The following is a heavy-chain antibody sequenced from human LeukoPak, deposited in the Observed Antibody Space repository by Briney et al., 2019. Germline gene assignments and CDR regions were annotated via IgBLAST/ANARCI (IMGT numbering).Heavy chain of an antibody. V-gene: IGHV3-48*04. CDR3: ARAAVAAYYFDY. CDR1: GFTFNTYS. Sequence: GGSLRLSCAASGFTFNTYSMNWVRQAPGKGLEWVSYISSSGSTIYYADSVKGRFTISRDNAKNSLYLQMNSLRAEDTAVYYCARAAVAAYYFDYWGQGTLVTVSS. D-gene: IGHD6-19*01. J-gene: IGHJ4*02. CDR2: ISSSGSTI.